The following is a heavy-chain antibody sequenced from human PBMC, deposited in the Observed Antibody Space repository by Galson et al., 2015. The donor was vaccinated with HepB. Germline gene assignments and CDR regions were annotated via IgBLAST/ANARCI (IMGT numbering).Heavy chain of an antibody. CDR1: GFTFPNFA. J-gene: IGHJ4*02. CDR3: TKDREAPYDFLYYFDY. D-gene: IGHD3/OR15-3a*01. V-gene: IGHV3-23*01. Sequence: SLRLSCAASGFTFPNFAMSWVRQAPGKGLEWVAGISGSGQSTHYADSVKGRFTISRDNFKNTLYLQMTSLRGEDMALYYCTKDREAPYDFLYYFDYWGQGTLVTVSS. CDR2: ISGSGQST.